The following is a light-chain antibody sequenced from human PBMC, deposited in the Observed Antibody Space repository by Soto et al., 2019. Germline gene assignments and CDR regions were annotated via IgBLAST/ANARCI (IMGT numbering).Light chain of an antibody. CDR2: GVT. CDR1: SSDIGDHNL. Sequence: QSALTQPPSASGSPGQSVTISCSGTSSDIGDHNLVSWYQQHPGKAPKLLIWGVTNRPSGVPHRFSGSKSGNTASLTVSGRQAEDEADYYCSSYAGSDNYVFGTGTKLTVL. V-gene: IGLV2-8*01. CDR3: SSYAGSDNYV. J-gene: IGLJ1*01.